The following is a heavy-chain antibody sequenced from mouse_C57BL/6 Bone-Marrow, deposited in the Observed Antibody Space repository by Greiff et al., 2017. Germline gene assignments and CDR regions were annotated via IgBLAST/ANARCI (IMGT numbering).Heavy chain of an antibody. Sequence: EVKLVESEGGLVQPGSSMKLSCTASGFTFSDYYMAWVRQVPEKGLEWVANINYDSSSTYYLDSLKSRFIISRDNAKNILYLQMSSLKSEDTATYYGARGDYARSYGYFEVWGTGTTVTVSS. CDR1: GFTFSDYY. CDR3: ARGDYARSYGYFEV. V-gene: IGHV5-16*01. J-gene: IGHJ1*03. D-gene: IGHD2-13*01. CDR2: INYDSSST.